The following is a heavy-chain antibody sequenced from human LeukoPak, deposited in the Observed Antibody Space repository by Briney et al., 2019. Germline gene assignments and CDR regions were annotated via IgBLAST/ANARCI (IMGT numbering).Heavy chain of an antibody. CDR3: ARLTMVRGVTITGAYY. Sequence: GESLKISCKVSGYIFTSDWIGWVRQVPGKGLEWMGIIHPGDSDTRYSPSFQGQVTISADKSISTAYLQWSSLKASDTAMYYCARLTMVRGVTITGAYYWGQGALVTVSS. D-gene: IGHD3-10*01. CDR2: IHPGDSDT. J-gene: IGHJ4*02. CDR1: GYIFTSDW. V-gene: IGHV5-51*01.